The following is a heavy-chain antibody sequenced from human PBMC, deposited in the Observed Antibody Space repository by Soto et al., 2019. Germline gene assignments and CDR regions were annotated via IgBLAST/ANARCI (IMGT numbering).Heavy chain of an antibody. J-gene: IGHJ3*02. CDR2: ISGSGGST. CDR3: AKDTSISGYFLKPAFDI. D-gene: IGHD5-12*01. V-gene: IGHV3-23*01. CDR1: GFTFNSYA. Sequence: EVQLLESGGVLVQPGGSLRLSCAASGFTFNSYAMSWVLQAPGKGLEWVSAISGSGGSTYYADSVKGRFTISRDNSKNTLYLQMNSLRADDTAVYYCAKDTSISGYFLKPAFDIWGQGTMVTVSS.